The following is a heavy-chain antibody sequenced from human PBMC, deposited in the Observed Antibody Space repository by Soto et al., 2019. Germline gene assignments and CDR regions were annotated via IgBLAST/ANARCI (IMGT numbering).Heavy chain of an antibody. CDR1: GGSISSGSYY. V-gene: IGHV4-31*03. J-gene: IGHJ4*02. D-gene: IGHD5-18*01. Sequence: PSETLSLTCTVSGGSISSGSYYWIWIRQLPGKALEWIGYIYYSGSTYYNPSLKSRVTISVDTSKKQFSLKLSSVTAADTAVYYCARQGYRYGQGLDYWGQGTLVTVSS. CDR3: ARQGYRYGQGLDY. CDR2: IYYSGST.